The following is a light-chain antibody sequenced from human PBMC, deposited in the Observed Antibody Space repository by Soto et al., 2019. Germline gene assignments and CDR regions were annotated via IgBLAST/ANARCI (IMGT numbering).Light chain of an antibody. CDR1: NSDVGGYNF. CDR2: DVN. J-gene: IGLJ1*01. V-gene: IGLV2-14*03. Sequence: QSVLTQPASVSGSPGQSITLSCTGTNSDVGGYNFVSWYQHHPGKAPKLMIYDVNNRPSGVSNRFSGSKSGNTASLTISGLQAEDEADYYCSSYTSGDTYVFGTGTKVTVL. CDR3: SSYTSGDTYV.